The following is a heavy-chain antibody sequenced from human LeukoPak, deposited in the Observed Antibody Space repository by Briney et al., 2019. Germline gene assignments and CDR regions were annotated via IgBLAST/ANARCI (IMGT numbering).Heavy chain of an antibody. CDR2: ISASGGSP. V-gene: IGHV3-23*01. CDR1: GFTFSSYA. J-gene: IGHJ4*02. CDR3: AKRNYDSSGYYPHYFDY. Sequence: GGSLRLSCAASGFTFSSYAMTWVRQAPGKGLDWVSGISASGGSPYYADSVKGRFTISRDNSKNTLYLQMSSLRAEDTAVYYCAKRNYDSSGYYPHYFDYWGQGTLVTVSS. D-gene: IGHD3-22*01.